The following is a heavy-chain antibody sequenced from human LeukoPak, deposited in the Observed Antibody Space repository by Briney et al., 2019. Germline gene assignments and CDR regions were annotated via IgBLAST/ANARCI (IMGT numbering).Heavy chain of an antibody. CDR2: IKQDGSEK. V-gene: IGHV3-7*01. CDR1: GFTFSSNW. CDR3: ARDPYNTGGYAAFDI. Sequence: AGGSLRLSCAASGFTFSSNWMTWVRQAPGKGLEWVANIKQDGSEKQYVDSVKGRFTISRDNAKNSLYLQVNSLRVEDTAVYYCARDPYNTGGYAAFDIWGHGTMVTVSS. J-gene: IGHJ3*02. D-gene: IGHD3-22*01.